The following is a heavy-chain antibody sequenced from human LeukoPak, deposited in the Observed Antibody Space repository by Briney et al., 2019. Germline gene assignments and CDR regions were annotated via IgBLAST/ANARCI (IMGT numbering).Heavy chain of an antibody. V-gene: IGHV3-30*04. D-gene: IGHD2/OR15-2a*01. CDR2: ISYDGSNK. CDR3: ARSPLWPRQFTFDY. J-gene: IGHJ4*02. CDR1: GFTFSSYA. Sequence: PGGSLRLSCAASGFTFSSYAMHWVRQAPGKGLEWVAVISYDGSNKYYADSVKGRFTISRDNSKNTLYLQMNSLRAEDTAVYYCARSPLWPRQFTFDYRGQGTLVTVSS.